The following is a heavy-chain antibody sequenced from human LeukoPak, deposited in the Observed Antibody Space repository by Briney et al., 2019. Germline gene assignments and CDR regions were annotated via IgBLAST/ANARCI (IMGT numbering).Heavy chain of an antibody. J-gene: IGHJ6*03. CDR3: ATGSSRYYYYMDV. CDR2: IYFSGNT. Sequence: SETLSLTCTVSGGSIRSNSYYWGWIRPPPGKELNWIGSIYFSGNTYYNPSLKIRVTISVDTSKNQFSLKLSSVTAADTAVYYCATGSSRYYYYMDVWGKGTTVTVSS. D-gene: IGHD3-10*01. V-gene: IGHV4-39*01. CDR1: GGSIRSNSYY.